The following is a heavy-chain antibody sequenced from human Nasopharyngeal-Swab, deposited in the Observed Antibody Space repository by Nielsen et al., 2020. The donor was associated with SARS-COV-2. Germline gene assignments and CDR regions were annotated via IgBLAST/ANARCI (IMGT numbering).Heavy chain of an antibody. D-gene: IGHD1-26*01. Sequence: WIRQPSGKGLEWVSGINWNGGSTGYADSVKGRFTISRDNAKNSLYLQMNSLRAEDTALYHCAREGSYRDFDYWGQGTLVTVSS. V-gene: IGHV3-20*01. CDR2: INWNGGST. CDR3: AREGSYRDFDY. J-gene: IGHJ4*02.